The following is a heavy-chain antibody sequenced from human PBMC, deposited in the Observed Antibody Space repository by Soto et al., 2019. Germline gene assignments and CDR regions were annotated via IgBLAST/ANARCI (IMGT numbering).Heavy chain of an antibody. V-gene: IGHV3-30-3*01. CDR3: ARDRDPTYCISTSCTNGDWFDP. CDR1: GFTFSSYA. J-gene: IGHJ5*02. Sequence: QVQLVESGGGVVQPGRSLRLSCAASGFTFSSYAMHWVHQAPGKGLEWVAVISYDGSNKYYADSVKGRFTISRDNSKNTLYLQMNSLRAEDTAVYYCARDRDPTYCISTSCTNGDWFDPWGQGTLVTVSS. CDR2: ISYDGSNK. D-gene: IGHD2-2*01.